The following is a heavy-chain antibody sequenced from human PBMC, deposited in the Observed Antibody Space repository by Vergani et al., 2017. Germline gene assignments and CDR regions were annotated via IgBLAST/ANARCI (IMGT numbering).Heavy chain of an antibody. CDR3: ARDGSATLNAYYYYYGMDV. CDR2: ISGSGGST. J-gene: IGHJ6*02. V-gene: IGHV3-23*04. CDR1: GFTFSSYA. D-gene: IGHD2-15*01. Sequence: EVQLVESGGGLVKPGGSLRLSCAASGFTFSSYAMSWVRQAPGKGLEWVSAISGSGGSTYYADSVKGRFTISRDNSKNTLYLQMNSLRAEDTAVYYCARDGSATLNAYYYYYGMDVWGQGTTVTVSS.